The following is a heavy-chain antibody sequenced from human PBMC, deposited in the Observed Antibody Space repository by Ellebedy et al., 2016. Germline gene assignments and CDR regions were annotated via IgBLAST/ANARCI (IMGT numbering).Heavy chain of an antibody. CDR1: GDSISSGGYY. CDR3: AKPYPSHSSSWYGAFDI. CDR2: INHSGST. J-gene: IGHJ3*02. Sequence: SETLSLTCDVSGDSISSGGYYWSWIRQPPGKGLEWIGEINHSGSTNYNPSLKSRVTISVDTSKNQFSLKLSSVTAADTAVYYCAKPYPSHSSSWYGAFDIWGQGTMVTVSS. V-gene: IGHV4-34*01. D-gene: IGHD6-13*01.